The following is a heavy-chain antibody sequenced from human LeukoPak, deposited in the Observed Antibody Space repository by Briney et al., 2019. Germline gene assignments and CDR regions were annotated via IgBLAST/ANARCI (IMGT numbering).Heavy chain of an antibody. CDR2: INHSGST. CDR1: GGSFSGYY. D-gene: IGHD4-17*01. Sequence: SETLSLTCAVYGGSFSGYYWSWIRQPPGKGLEWIGEINHSGSTNYNPSLKSRVTISVDKSKNQFSLKLSSVTAADTAVYYCARGVTTFPWFDPWGQGTLVTVSS. J-gene: IGHJ5*02. V-gene: IGHV4-34*01. CDR3: ARGVTTFPWFDP.